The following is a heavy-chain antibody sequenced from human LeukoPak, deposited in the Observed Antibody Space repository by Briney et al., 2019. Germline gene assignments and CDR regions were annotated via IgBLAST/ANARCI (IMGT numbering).Heavy chain of an antibody. CDR2: IIPIFGTA. CDR3: ARTYYYDSSGYLGLFY. V-gene: IGHV1-69*05. D-gene: IGHD3-22*01. Sequence: SVKVSCKASGGTFSSYAISWVRQAPGQGLEWMGGIIPIFGTANYAQKFQGRVTITTDESTSTAYMELSSVRSEDTAVYYCARTYYYDSSGYLGLFYWGQGTLVTVSS. CDR1: GGTFSSYA. J-gene: IGHJ4*02.